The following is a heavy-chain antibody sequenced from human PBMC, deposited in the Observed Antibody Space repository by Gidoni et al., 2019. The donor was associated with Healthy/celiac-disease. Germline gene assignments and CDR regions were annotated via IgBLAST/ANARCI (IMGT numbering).Heavy chain of an antibody. CDR3: ARALRGLMGY. J-gene: IGHJ4*02. V-gene: IGHV3-48*02. CDR2: ISSSSSTI. Sequence: EVQLVESGGGLVQPGGSLRLSCAASGFTFSSYSMNWVRQAPGKGLEWVSYISSSSSTIYYADSVKGRFTISRDNAKNSLYLQMNSLIDEDTAVYYCARALRGLMGYWGQGTLVTVSS. CDR1: GFTFSSYS. D-gene: IGHD2-8*01.